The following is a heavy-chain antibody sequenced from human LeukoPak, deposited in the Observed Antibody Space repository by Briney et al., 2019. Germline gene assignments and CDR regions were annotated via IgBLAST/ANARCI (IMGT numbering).Heavy chain of an antibody. V-gene: IGHV7-4-1*02. CDR1: GYTFTSYA. J-gene: IGHJ4*02. Sequence: ASVKVSCKASGYTFTSYAMNWVRQAPGQGLEWMGWINTNTGNPTYAQGFTGRFVFSLDTSVSTAYLQISSLKAEDTAVYYCAREDIVVVPAATLFDYWGQGTLVTVSS. CDR2: INTNTGNP. D-gene: IGHD2-2*01. CDR3: AREDIVVVPAATLFDY.